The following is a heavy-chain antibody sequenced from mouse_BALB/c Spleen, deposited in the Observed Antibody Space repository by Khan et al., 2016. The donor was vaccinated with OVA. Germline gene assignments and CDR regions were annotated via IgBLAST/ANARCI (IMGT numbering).Heavy chain of an antibody. J-gene: IGHJ2*01. V-gene: IGHV5-17*02. CDR3: ERGNLAY. CDR1: GFTFSSFG. Sequence: EVQLVESGGGLVQPGGSRKLSRAASGFTFSSFGMHWVRPAPEKGLAWVAYINSGSTTIYHADPVKGRINIHRDNTKNTLVLQMTSLRSKDTAMYYCERGNLAYWGQGTTLTVSS. CDR2: INSGSTTI.